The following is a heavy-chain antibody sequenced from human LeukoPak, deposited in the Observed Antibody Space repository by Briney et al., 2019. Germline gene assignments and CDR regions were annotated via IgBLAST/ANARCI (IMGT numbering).Heavy chain of an antibody. J-gene: IGHJ4*02. CDR3: AREGIAAAGTGGDY. CDR2: ISSSSSYI. Sequence: PGGSLRLSCAASGFTFSGYSMNWVRQAPGKGLEWVSSISSSSSYIYYADSVKGRFTISRDNAKNSLYLQMNSLRAEDTAVYYCAREGIAAAGTGGDYWGQGTLVTVSS. CDR1: GFTFSGYS. V-gene: IGHV3-21*01. D-gene: IGHD6-13*01.